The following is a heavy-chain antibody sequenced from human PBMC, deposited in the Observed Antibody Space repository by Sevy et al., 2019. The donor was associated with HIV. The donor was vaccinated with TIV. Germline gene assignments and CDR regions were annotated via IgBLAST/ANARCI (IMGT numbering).Heavy chain of an antibody. Sequence: GGSLRLSCAASGFTFSSYSMNWVRQAPGKGLEWVSYISSSSSTIYYADSVKGRFTISRDNAKNSLYLQMNSLRDEDTAMYYCARDPAEPEYYDILTGYKKVFDYWGQGTLVTVSS. V-gene: IGHV3-48*02. D-gene: IGHD3-9*01. CDR2: ISSSSSTI. J-gene: IGHJ4*02. CDR3: ARDPAEPEYYDILTGYKKVFDY. CDR1: GFTFSSYS.